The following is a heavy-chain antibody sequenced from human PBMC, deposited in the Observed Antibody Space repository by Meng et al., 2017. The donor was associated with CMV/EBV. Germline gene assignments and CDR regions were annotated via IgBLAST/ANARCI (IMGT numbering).Heavy chain of an antibody. CDR2: INPSGGST. CDR1: GYTFTSYG. Sequence: ASVKVSCKASGYTFTSYGISWVRQAPGQGLEWMGIINPSGGSTNYAQKFQGRVTMTRDTSTSTVYMELSSLRSEDTAVYYCASQTTGYYGMDVWGQGTTVTVSS. CDR3: ASQTTGYYGMDV. V-gene: IGHV1-46*01. D-gene: IGHD4-17*01. J-gene: IGHJ6*02.